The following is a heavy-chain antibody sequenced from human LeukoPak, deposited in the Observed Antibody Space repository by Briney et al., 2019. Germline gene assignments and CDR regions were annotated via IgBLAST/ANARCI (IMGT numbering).Heavy chain of an antibody. CDR2: ISYDGSNK. D-gene: IGHD3-10*01. CDR1: GFTFSSYA. J-gene: IGHJ3*02. CDR3: ARGGSAVRFGEFYAFDI. Sequence: PGRSLRLSCAASGFTFSSYAMHWVRQAPGKGLEWVAVISYDGSNKYYADSVKGRFTISRDNSKNTLYLQMNSLRAEDTAVYYCARGGSAVRFGEFYAFDIWGQGRMVTVSS. V-gene: IGHV3-30-3*01.